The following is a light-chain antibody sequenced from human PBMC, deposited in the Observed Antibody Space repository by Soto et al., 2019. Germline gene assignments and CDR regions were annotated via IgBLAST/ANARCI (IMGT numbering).Light chain of an antibody. Sequence: IPMTQSPSTLSASVVDRVTITCRASQSISDRLAWYHRKPGKAPKLLIFDASSLESGVPSRFSGSGSGTEFTLTISSLQPDDFATYYCQHYSTVWAFGQGTKVEI. V-gene: IGKV1-5*01. CDR3: QHYSTVWA. CDR2: DAS. J-gene: IGKJ1*01. CDR1: QSISDR.